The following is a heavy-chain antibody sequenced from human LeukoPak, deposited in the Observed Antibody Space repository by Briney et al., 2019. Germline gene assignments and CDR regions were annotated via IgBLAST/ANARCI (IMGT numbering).Heavy chain of an antibody. D-gene: IGHD3-22*01. CDR2: IRSKAYGGTT. CDR3: TRTYYYDSSGSI. CDR1: GFTFGDYA. Sequence: PGGSLRLSCTASGFTFGDYAMSWVRQAPGKGLEWVGFIRSKAYGGTTEYAASVKGRFTISRDDSKSNVYLQMNSLKTEDTAVYYCTRTYYYDSSGSIWGQGTMVTVSS. J-gene: IGHJ4*03. V-gene: IGHV3-49*04.